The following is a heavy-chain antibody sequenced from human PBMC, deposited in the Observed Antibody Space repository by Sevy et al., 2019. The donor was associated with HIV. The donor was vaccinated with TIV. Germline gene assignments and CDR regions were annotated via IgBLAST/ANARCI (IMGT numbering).Heavy chain of an antibody. D-gene: IGHD2-15*01. J-gene: IGHJ4*02. Sequence: GGSLRLSCVVSGFTFSKYPMNWVRQAPGKGLEWFSSISSSGNYIYYGDSVKGRFTSSRDKSKNSLYLQMNSLRADDTAVYYCVRDGGCSSSSCLLYFDYWGQGILVTVSS. CDR3: VRDGGCSSSSCLLYFDY. CDR1: GFTFSKYP. V-gene: IGHV3-21*01. CDR2: ISSSGNYI.